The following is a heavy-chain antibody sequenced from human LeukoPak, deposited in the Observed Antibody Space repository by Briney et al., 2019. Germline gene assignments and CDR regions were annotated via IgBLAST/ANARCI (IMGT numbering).Heavy chain of an antibody. D-gene: IGHD7-27*01. V-gene: IGHV4-30-2*01. CDR1: GGSISSGGYS. CDR3: AKDPAGEGYFDY. J-gene: IGHJ4*02. Sequence: SETLSLTCAVSGGSISSGGYSWSWIRQPPGKGLEWIGYIYRSGSTYYNPSLKSRVTISVDRSKNQFSLKLSSVTAADTAVYYCAKDPAGEGYFDYWGQGTLVTVS. CDR2: IYRSGST.